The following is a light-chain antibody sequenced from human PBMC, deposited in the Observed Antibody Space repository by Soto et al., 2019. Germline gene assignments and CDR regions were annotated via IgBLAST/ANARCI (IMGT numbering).Light chain of an antibody. CDR1: QSVGTS. CDR3: QKSSRSPPGFT. Sequence: DIQMTQSPPSRSASVGDRVTITCRASQSVGTSLNWYQHKSGSPPXXLXFAASTLSGEVPSRFSGSGSGTEFTLTLSSLQPEDFATYYGQKSSRSPPGFTFGGGTKVDI. CDR2: AAS. V-gene: IGKV1-39*01. J-gene: IGKJ4*01.